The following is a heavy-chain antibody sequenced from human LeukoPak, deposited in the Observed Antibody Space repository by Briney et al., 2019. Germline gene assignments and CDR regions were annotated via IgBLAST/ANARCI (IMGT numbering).Heavy chain of an antibody. Sequence: PGGSLRLSCAASGFTSSSYEMNSVRQAPGKGLEWGSYISSSGSTIYYADSVKGRFTISRDNAKNSLYLQMNSLRAEDTAVYYCAELGITMIGGVWGKGTTVTISS. J-gene: IGHJ6*04. V-gene: IGHV3-48*03. CDR3: AELGITMIGGV. CDR1: GFTSSSYE. D-gene: IGHD3-10*02. CDR2: ISSSGSTI.